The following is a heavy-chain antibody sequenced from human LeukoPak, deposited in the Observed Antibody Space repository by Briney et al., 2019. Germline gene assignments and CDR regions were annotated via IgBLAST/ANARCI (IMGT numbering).Heavy chain of an antibody. CDR2: IIPIFGTA. CDR3: ARAWTVGSYFDY. J-gene: IGHJ4*02. CDR1: GGTFSSYA. D-gene: IGHD3-10*01. V-gene: IGHV1-69*13. Sequence: SVKVSCKASGGTFSSYAISWLRQAPGQGLEWMGGIIPIFGTANYAQKFQGRVTITADESTSTAYMELSSLRSEDTAVYYCARAWTVGSYFDYWGQGTLVTVSS.